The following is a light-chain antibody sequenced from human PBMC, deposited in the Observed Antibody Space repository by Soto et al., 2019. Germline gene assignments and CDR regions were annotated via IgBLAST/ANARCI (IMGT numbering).Light chain of an antibody. J-gene: IGKJ3*01. CDR2: GTS. CDR1: QSVRSNY. Sequence: EIVLTQSPGTLSLSPGERATLSCRASQSVRSNYLAWYQQQPGQAPRLLIYGTSARATGIPDRFSGSGSGTVFTITISRLAPEVFAVYYCQQYGSSYTFGPGTKVEIK. CDR3: QQYGSSYT. V-gene: IGKV3-20*01.